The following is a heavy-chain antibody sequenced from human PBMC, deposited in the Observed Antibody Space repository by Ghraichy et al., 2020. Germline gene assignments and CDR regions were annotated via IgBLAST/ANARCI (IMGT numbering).Heavy chain of an antibody. D-gene: IGHD2-15*01. CDR1: GGSISSYY. CDR3: ARAPLYCSGGSCYYYYGMDV. J-gene: IGHJ6*02. V-gene: IGHV4-59*01. CDR2: IYYSGST. Sequence: SETLSLTCTVSGGSISSYYWSWIRQPPGKGLEWIGYIYYSGSTNYNPSLKSRVTISVDTSKNQFSPKLSSVTAADTAVYYCARAPLYCSGGSCYYYYGMDVWGQGTTVTVSS.